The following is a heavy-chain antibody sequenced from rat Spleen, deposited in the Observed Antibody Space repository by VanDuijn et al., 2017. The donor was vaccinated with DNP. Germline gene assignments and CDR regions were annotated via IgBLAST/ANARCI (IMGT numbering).Heavy chain of an antibody. J-gene: IGHJ2*01. Sequence: EVQLVASGGGLVQPGRSLKLSCAASGFIFSDYNMAWVRQAPKKGLEWVATISYDGSSTYYRDSVKGRFTISRDNAKSTLYLQMDSLRSEDTATYYCTTEVGDYWGQGVMVTVSS. CDR2: ISYDGSST. D-gene: IGHD5-1*01. CDR1: GFIFSDYN. V-gene: IGHV5-7*01. CDR3: TTEVGDY.